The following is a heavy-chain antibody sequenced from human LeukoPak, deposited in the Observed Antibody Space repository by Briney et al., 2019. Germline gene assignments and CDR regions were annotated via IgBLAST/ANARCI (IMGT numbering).Heavy chain of an antibody. V-gene: IGHV4-34*01. D-gene: IGHD4-17*01. CDR2: TNRSGSI. Sequence: PSETLSLTCAVYGGSFSGYYLSWIRQPPGKGLEWIGETNRSGSIKYKPSLKSRVTISVDTSKNQFSLKLSSVTAADTAVYYCARAMGHDYGDYFSAIYFDYWGQGTLVTVSS. CDR1: GGSFSGYY. J-gene: IGHJ4*02. CDR3: ARAMGHDYGDYFSAIYFDY.